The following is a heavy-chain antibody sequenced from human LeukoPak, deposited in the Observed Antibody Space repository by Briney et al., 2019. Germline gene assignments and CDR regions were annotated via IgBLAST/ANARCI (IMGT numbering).Heavy chain of an antibody. CDR1: GGTFSSYA. D-gene: IGHD3-22*01. J-gene: IGHJ4*02. CDR3: ARAAILINYYDSSGYSD. V-gene: IGHV1-69*05. Sequence: SVKVSCKASGGTFSSYAISWVRQAPGQGLEWMGGIIPIFGTANYAQKLQGRVTITTDESTSTAYMELSSLRSEDTAVYYCARAAILINYYDSSGYSDWGQGTLVTVSS. CDR2: IIPIFGTA.